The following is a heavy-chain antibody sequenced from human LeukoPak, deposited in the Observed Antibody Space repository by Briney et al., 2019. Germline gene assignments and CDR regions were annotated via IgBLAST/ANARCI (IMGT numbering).Heavy chain of an antibody. D-gene: IGHD2-2*02. Sequence: GGSLRLSCVASGFTFSNHWMHWVRQAPGKGLVWISRINSDGSSTSYADSVKGRVTISRDNAKNTLYLQMNSPRAEDTAVYYCVATYLYAMDVWGKGTTVTVSS. CDR3: VATYLYAMDV. J-gene: IGHJ6*04. V-gene: IGHV3-74*01. CDR1: GFTFSNHW. CDR2: INSDGSST.